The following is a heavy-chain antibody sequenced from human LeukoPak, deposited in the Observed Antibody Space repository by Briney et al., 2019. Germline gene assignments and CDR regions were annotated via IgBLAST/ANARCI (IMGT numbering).Heavy chain of an antibody. Sequence: PGGSLRLSCAASGFTFSSYAMHWVRQAPGKGLEWVAVISYDGYNKDYADSVKGRFTISRDNSKSTLYLQMNSLRAEDTAVYYCARDWGSSGEFDYWGQGTLVTVSS. J-gene: IGHJ4*02. CDR3: ARDWGSSGEFDY. V-gene: IGHV3-30*04. D-gene: IGHD6-6*01. CDR1: GFTFSSYA. CDR2: ISYDGYNK.